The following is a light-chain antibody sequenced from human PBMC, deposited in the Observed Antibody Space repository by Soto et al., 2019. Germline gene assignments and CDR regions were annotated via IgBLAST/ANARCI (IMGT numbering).Light chain of an antibody. CDR1: QSVSNNY. V-gene: IGKV3D-20*02. J-gene: IGKJ4*01. CDR2: GAS. Sequence: EIVLTQSPGTLSLSPGERATLSCRASQSVSNNYLAWYQQKPGQAPRLLIYGASNRATGIPDRFSGSGSGTDSTLTISSLEPEDFAVYYCQQRNNWPPVTFGGGTKVDIK. CDR3: QQRNNWPPVT.